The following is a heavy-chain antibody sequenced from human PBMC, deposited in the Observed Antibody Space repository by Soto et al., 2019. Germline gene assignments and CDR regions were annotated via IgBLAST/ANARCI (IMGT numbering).Heavy chain of an antibody. CDR1: GFTFSSYS. CDR2: ISGSGGAS. CDR3: ADAYCSSTSCRAEYLQH. D-gene: IGHD2-2*01. Sequence: GGSLRLSCAASGFTFSSYSMSWVRQAPGKGLEWVSAISGSGGASYYADSVKGRFTISRDNSKNTVYLQMNSLRAEDTAVYFCADAYCSSTSCRAEYLQHWGQGTLVTVSS. V-gene: IGHV3-23*01. J-gene: IGHJ1*01.